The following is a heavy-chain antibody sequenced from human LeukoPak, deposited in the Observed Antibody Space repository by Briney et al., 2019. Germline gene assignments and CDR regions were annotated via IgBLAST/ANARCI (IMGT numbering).Heavy chain of an antibody. CDR3: ARVSGQLLSYSVY. CDR2: ISAYDGNT. D-gene: IGHD2-2*01. J-gene: IGHJ4*02. V-gene: IGHV1-18*01. CDR1: CFTFTSYG. Sequence: APQEGSWKASCFTFTSYGISWGGQGPGQGLEWVGWISAYDGNTNYAQKLQGRVTMATDTSTSTAYMELRSLRSDDTAVYYCARVSGQLLSYSVYWGQGTLVTVSS.